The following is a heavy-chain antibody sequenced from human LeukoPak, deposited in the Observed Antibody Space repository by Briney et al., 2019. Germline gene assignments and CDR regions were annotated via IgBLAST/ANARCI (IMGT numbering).Heavy chain of an antibody. CDR1: GFTFRSYW. CDR3: ARDLRGRVDY. Sequence: GGSLRLSCAASGFTFRSYWMTWVRQAPGKGLEWVANINQYESEKYYVDSVKGRFTISRDNAKNSLYLQMNSLRAEDTAVYYCARDLRGRVDYWGQGTLVTVSS. D-gene: IGHD3-10*01. V-gene: IGHV3-7*01. J-gene: IGHJ4*02. CDR2: INQYESEK.